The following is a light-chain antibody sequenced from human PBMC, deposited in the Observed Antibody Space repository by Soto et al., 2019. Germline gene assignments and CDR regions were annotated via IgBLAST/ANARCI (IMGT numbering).Light chain of an antibody. CDR3: QQCYSIPTT. Sequence: DIVMTQSPDSLAVSLGERATINCKSSQSVLYRSNNKNYLAWYQQKPGQPPKLLIYWASTRQSGVPDRFSGSGSGTDFTLTISSLQAEDVAVYYCQQCYSIPTTFSGGTKVEIK. CDR1: QSVLYRSNNKNY. V-gene: IGKV4-1*01. J-gene: IGKJ4*01. CDR2: WAS.